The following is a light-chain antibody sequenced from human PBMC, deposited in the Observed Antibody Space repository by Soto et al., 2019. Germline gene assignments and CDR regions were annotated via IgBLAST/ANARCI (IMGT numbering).Light chain of an antibody. CDR1: QSVSNN. CDR3: QQYNDWPPIT. V-gene: IGKV3-15*01. J-gene: IGKJ5*01. Sequence: EILMTQSPVTLSVSPGERATLSCRASQSVSNNLAWYQQKPGQAPRLLIYYASTRATGIPARFSGSGSGTEFTLTISSLQSEDFALYYCQQYNDWPPITFGQGTRLEMK. CDR2: YAS.